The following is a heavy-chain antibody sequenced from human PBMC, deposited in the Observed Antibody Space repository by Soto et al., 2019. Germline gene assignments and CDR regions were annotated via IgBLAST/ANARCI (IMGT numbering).Heavy chain of an antibody. J-gene: IGHJ6*02. D-gene: IGHD3-10*01. CDR1: GGSISSIIYY. CDR2: IYYSGST. V-gene: IGHV4-39*01. CDR3: ARHWLSGSGSYFYYYYGMDV. Sequence: PSETLCLTCTVSGGSISSIIYYWGWIRQPPGKGLEWIGSIYYSGSTYYNPSLKSRVTISVDTSKNQFSLKLSSVTAADTAVYYCARHWLSGSGSYFYYYYGMDVWGQGTTVTVSS.